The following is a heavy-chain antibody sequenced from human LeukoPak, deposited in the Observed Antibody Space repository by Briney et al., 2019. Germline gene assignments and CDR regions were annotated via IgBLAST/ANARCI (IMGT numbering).Heavy chain of an antibody. CDR1: GGTFSSYA. CDR2: IIPIFGTA. V-gene: IGHV1-69*05. CDR3: ARDVGSGSHYYYMDV. J-gene: IGHJ6*03. Sequence: SVKVSCKASGGTFSSYAISWVRQAPGQGLEWMGGIIPIFGTANYAQKFQGRVTITTDESTNTAYMELSSLRSEDTAVYYCARDVGSGSHYYYMDVWGKGTTVTVSS. D-gene: IGHD3-10*01.